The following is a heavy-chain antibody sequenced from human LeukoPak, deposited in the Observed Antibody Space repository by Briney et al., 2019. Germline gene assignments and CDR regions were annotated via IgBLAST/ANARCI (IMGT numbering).Heavy chain of an antibody. CDR3: ARVDYGDYGFDY. CDR2: IYSGGST. Sequence: GGSLRLSCAASGFTVSSNYMIWVRQAPGKGLEWVSVIYSGGSTYYADSVKGRFTISRDNSKNTLYLQMNSLRAEDTAVYYCARVDYGDYGFDYWGQGTLVTVSS. V-gene: IGHV3-66*01. CDR1: GFTVSSNY. D-gene: IGHD4-17*01. J-gene: IGHJ4*02.